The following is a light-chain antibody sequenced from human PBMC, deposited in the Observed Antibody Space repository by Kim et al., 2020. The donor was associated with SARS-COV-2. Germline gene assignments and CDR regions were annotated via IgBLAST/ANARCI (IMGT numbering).Light chain of an antibody. CDR3: YSRDSSGDHLV. V-gene: IGLV3-19*01. J-gene: IGLJ2*01. Sequence: ALGQTLRITCQGDSLRKYYASWDQQKPGQAPVLVIYGKNNRPSGIPDRFSGSSSGDTVSLTITGAQAEDEADYYCYSRDSSGDHLVFGGGTQLTVL. CDR2: GKN. CDR1: SLRKYY.